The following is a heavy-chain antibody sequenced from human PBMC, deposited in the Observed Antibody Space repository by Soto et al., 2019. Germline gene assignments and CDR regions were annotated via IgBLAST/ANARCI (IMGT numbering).Heavy chain of an antibody. CDR2: IFDSGST. J-gene: IGHJ4*02. D-gene: IGHD5-18*01. Sequence: TSETLSLTCTVSGGSISGGVHSWSWIRQPPGKGLEWIGHIFDSGSTYYNPSLKSRVTISVDTSKNQFSLKLSSVTAADTAVYYCARITSYGSFDYWGQGTLVTVSS. CDR1: GGSISGGVHS. CDR3: ARITSYGSFDY. V-gene: IGHV4-30-4*01.